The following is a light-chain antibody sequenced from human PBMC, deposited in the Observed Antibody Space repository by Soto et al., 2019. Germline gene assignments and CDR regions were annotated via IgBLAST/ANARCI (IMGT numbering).Light chain of an antibody. J-gene: IGLJ2*01. CDR2: EGS. V-gene: IGLV2-23*03. CDR3: CSYAGSSTFVV. Sequence: QSALTQPASVSGSPGQSITISCTGTSSDVGSYNLVSWYQQHPGKAPKLMIYEGSKRPSGVSNRFSGSKSGNTASLTISGLLAADEADYYCCSYAGSSTFVVFGGGTQLTVL. CDR1: SSDVGSYNL.